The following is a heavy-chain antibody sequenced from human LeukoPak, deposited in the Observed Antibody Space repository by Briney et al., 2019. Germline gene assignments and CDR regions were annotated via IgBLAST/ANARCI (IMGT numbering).Heavy chain of an antibody. CDR3: AQDPYCGNDCFHFDP. Sequence: GSSVKVSCKASGGTFSSYAISWVRQAPGQGLEWMGGIIPIFGTANYAQKFQGRVTITADESTSTAYMELSSLRLEDTAVYYCAQDPYCGNDCFHFDPWGQGTLVTVSS. CDR1: GGTFSSYA. J-gene: IGHJ5*02. D-gene: IGHD2-21*02. CDR2: IIPIFGTA. V-gene: IGHV1-69*01.